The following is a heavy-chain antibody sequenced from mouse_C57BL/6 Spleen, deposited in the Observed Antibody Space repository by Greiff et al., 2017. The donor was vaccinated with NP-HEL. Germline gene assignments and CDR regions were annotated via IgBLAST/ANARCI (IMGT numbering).Heavy chain of an antibody. V-gene: IGHV1-26*01. D-gene: IGHD3-2*02. J-gene: IGHJ3*01. CDR3: ARPQVSWFAY. CDR2: INPNNGGT. CDR1: GYTFTDYY. Sequence: VQLQQSGPELVKPGASVKISCKASGYTFTDYYMNWVKQSHGKSLEWIGDINPNNGGTSYNQKFKGKATLTVDKSSSTAYMELRSLTSEDSAVYYCARPQVSWFAYWGQGTLVTVSA.